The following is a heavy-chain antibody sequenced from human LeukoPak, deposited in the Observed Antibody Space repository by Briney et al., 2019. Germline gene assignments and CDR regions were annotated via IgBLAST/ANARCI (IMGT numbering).Heavy chain of an antibody. J-gene: IGHJ3*02. CDR2: IKQDGSEK. D-gene: IGHD6-13*01. CDR1: GFTFSNYW. V-gene: IGHV3-7*01. Sequence: GGSLRLSCAASGFTFSNYWMSWVRQAPGKGLEWVANIKQDGSEKYYVDSVKGRFTISRDNSKNTLYLQMNSLRAEDTAVYYCARGIISSSWYGGAFDIWGQGTMVTVSS. CDR3: ARGIISSSWYGGAFDI.